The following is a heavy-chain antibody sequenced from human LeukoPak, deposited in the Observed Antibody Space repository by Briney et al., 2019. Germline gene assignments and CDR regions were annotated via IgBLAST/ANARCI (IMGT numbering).Heavy chain of an antibody. CDR1: GYTFSNFD. CDR2: MSPKSGDR. CDR3: ARDQEGFDY. Sequence: GTSVKISCKASGYTFSNFDINWVRQATGQGLEWMGWMSPKSGDRGYAQKFQGRVTMTRDTFTTTAYMELSSLSSEDTAVYYCARDQEGFDYWGQGTVVTVSS. J-gene: IGHJ4*02. V-gene: IGHV1-8*01.